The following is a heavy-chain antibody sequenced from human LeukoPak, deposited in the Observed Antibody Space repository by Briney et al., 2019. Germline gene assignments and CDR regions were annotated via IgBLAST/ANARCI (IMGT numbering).Heavy chain of an antibody. CDR1: GDSISGYN. V-gene: IGHV4-59*01. Sequence: PSEALSPTADVSGDSISGYNWGWIRQPPGKGLRGSGYINYTGSATKNNPSLKSRVTISVGTSKNQFSLKLYSVTAADTAVYYCARGAVRYGSSSAFDYWGQGALVTVSS. CDR2: INYTGSAT. D-gene: IGHD6-6*01. J-gene: IGHJ4*02. CDR3: ARGAVRYGSSSAFDY.